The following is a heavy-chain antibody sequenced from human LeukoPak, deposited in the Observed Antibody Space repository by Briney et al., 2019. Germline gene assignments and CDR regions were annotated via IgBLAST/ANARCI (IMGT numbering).Heavy chain of an antibody. D-gene: IGHD6-19*01. Sequence: GGSLRLSCAASGFTFSSYSMNWVRQAPGKRLEWVSSISSSSSNIYYADSVKGRFTVSSDNAKNSLYLQMNSLRVEDTAVYYCASWSSSGWVDYWGQGTLVTVSS. CDR1: GFTFSSYS. V-gene: IGHV3-21*01. CDR3: ASWSSSGWVDY. CDR2: ISSSSSNI. J-gene: IGHJ4*02.